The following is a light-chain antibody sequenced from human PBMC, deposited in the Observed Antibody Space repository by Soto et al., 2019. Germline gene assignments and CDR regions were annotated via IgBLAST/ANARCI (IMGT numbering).Light chain of an antibody. CDR1: SSDVGGYNY. CDR3: SSYTTSNTRQIV. CDR2: DVG. V-gene: IGLV2-14*03. Sequence: QSALTQPASVSGSPGQSITISCTGTSSDVGGYNYVSWYQHHPGKAPKLMIYDVGNRPSGVSNRFPGSKSGDTASLTISGLQPEDEADYYCSSYTTSNTRQIVLGTGTKVTVL. J-gene: IGLJ1*01.